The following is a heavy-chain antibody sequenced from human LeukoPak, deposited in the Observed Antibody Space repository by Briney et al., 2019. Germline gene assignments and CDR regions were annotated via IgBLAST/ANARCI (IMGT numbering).Heavy chain of an antibody. CDR2: ISYDGSNK. J-gene: IGHJ4*02. V-gene: IGHV3-30-3*01. Sequence: GRSLRLSCAASGFTFSSYAMHWVRQAPGKGLEWVAVISYDGSNKYYADSVKGRFTISRDNSKNTLYLQMNSLRAEDTAVYYCARDKSCSGCSCYCFDFWGQGTLVTVSS. CDR3: ARDKSCSGCSCYCFDF. D-gene: IGHD2-15*01. CDR1: GFTFSSYA.